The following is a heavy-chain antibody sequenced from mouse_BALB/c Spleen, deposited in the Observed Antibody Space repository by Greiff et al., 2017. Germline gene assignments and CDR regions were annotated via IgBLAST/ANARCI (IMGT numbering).Heavy chain of an antibody. D-gene: IGHD1-1*01. CDR3: ARSHYYGSTYFDY. Sequence: DVMLVESGGGLVQPGGSRKLSCAASGFTFSSFGMHWVRQAPEKGLEWVAYISSGSSTIYYADTVKGRFTISRDNPKNTLFLQMTSLRSEDTAMYYCARSHYYGSTYFDYWGQGTTLTVSS. J-gene: IGHJ2*01. CDR1: GFTFSSFG. V-gene: IGHV5-17*02. CDR2: ISSGSSTI.